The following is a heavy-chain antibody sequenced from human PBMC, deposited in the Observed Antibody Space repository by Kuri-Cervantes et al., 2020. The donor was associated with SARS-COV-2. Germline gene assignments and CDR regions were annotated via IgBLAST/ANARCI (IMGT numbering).Heavy chain of an antibody. V-gene: IGHV3-7*01. CDR2: IKQDGSEK. Sequence: GESLKISCAASGFTFSSYWMSWVRQAPGKGLEWVANIKQDGSEKYYVDSVKGRFTISRDNSKNTLYLQMNSLRAEDTAVYYCAGEGSRDSGSYVDYWGQGTLVTVSS. J-gene: IGHJ4*02. CDR1: GFTFSSYW. D-gene: IGHD1-26*01. CDR3: AGEGSRDSGSYVDY.